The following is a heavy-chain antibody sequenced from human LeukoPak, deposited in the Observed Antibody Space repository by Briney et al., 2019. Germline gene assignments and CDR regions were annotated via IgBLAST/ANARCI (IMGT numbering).Heavy chain of an antibody. Sequence: GGSLRLSCVASGFTFSSYGMHWVRQAPGKGLEWVAIVWHDGSDKYYADCVKGRFIVYRDNYKNAIYLQLNRLRAEDTTVYYCARVRRGGWYLNWFDPWGQGTLVTVSS. CDR2: VWHDGSDK. CDR3: ARVRRGGWYLNWFDP. CDR1: GFTFSSYG. D-gene: IGHD6-19*01. V-gene: IGHV3-33*01. J-gene: IGHJ5*02.